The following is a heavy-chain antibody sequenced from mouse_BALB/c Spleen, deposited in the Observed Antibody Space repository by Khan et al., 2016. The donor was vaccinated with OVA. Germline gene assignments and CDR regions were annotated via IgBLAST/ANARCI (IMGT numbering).Heavy chain of an antibody. D-gene: IGHD1-1*01. CDR1: GFTFSTYG. V-gene: IGHV5-6*01. CDR3: ARLAYYYDSEGFAY. J-gene: IGHJ3*01. Sequence: EVQLVESGGDLVKPGGSLKLSCAASGFTFSTYGMSWVRQTPDKRLEWVATISTGGSYTYYSDSVKGRFTISSNNAKNTLYLQMSSLKSEDTAMFYCARLAYYYDSEGFAYWGQGTLVTVSA. CDR2: ISTGGSYT.